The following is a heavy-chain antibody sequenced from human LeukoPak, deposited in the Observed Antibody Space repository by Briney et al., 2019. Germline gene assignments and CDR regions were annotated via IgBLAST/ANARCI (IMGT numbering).Heavy chain of an antibody. D-gene: IGHD3-10*01. CDR2: ISSSSSTI. CDR1: GFTFSAYS. CDR3: VKPYGSGSYYFDS. V-gene: IGHV3-48*04. J-gene: IGHJ4*02. Sequence: GGSLRLSCAASGFTFSAYSMSWVRQAPGKGLEWVSYISSSSSTIYYADSVKGRFTISRDNAKNSLYLQMNSLRAEDTALYYCVKPYGSGSYYFDSWGQGTLVAVSS.